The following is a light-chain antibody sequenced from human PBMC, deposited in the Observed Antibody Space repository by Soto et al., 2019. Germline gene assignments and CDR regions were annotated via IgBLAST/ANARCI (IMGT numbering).Light chain of an antibody. CDR3: QKYNSAPLT. CDR2: ATS. Sequence: DVQMTQSPSSLSAFVGDRVTITCRASQGIAPYLDWFQQKPGKVPKLLIYATSTLQSGVPSRFSGSGSGTDFTLTISSLQPEDIGTYYCQKYNSAPLTFVGGTKVEIK. V-gene: IGKV1-27*01. CDR1: QGIAPY. J-gene: IGKJ4*01.